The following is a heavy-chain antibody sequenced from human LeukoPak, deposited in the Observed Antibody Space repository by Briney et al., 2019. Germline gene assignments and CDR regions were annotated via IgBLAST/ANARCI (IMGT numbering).Heavy chain of an antibody. CDR3: ARSSGSGPAYYYGLDV. J-gene: IGHJ6*02. V-gene: IGHV4-59*01. CDR2: IYYSGNI. D-gene: IGHD6-19*01. CDR1: GGSISNYY. Sequence: SETLSLTCTVSGGSISNYYWSWLRQPPGEGLEWIGYIYYSGNINYNPSLKSRVTISVDTSKNQVSLKLSSVTAADTAVYYCARSSGSGPAYYYGLDVWGQGTTVTVFS.